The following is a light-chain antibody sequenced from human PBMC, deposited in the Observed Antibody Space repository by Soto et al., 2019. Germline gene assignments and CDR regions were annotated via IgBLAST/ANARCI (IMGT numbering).Light chain of an antibody. V-gene: IGKV3-15*01. CDR1: QSIGSN. CDR2: AAS. Sequence: EIVMTQSPATLSVSPGERATLSCRASQSIGSNLAWYQQKPGQAPRLLIYAASIGASDFPARFSGSGSGTEFTLTISGLQSDDFAVYFCQQYNKWPPWTFGHGTKVDIK. CDR3: QQYNKWPPWT. J-gene: IGKJ1*01.